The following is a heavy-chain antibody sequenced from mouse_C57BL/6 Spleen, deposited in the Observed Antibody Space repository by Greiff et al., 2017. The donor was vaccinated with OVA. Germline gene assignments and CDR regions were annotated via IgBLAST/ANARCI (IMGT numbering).Heavy chain of an antibody. D-gene: IGHD4-1*01. V-gene: IGHV1-53*01. CDR1: GYTFTSYW. CDR2: INPSNGGT. CDR3: AREGSGRRYYYAMGD. J-gene: IGHJ4*01. Sequence: QVQLQQSGTELVKPGASVKLSCKASGYTFTSYWMHWVKQRPGQGLEWIGNINPSNGGTNYNEKFKSKATLTVDKSSSTAYMQLSSLTSEDSAVYYGAREGSGRRYYYAMGDWGQGTSVTVSS.